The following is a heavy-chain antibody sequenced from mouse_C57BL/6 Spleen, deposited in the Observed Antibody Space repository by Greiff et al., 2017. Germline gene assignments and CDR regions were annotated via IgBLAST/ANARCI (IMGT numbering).Heavy chain of an antibody. J-gene: IGHJ2*01. CDR1: GYTFTDYN. D-gene: IGHD1-1*01. V-gene: IGHV1-18*01. CDR3: ARSGGATVGHFDY. CDR2: INPNNGGT. Sequence: EVQLQQSGPELVKPGASVKIPCKASGYTFTDYNMDWVKQSHGKSLEWIGDINPNNGGTIYNQKFKGKATLTVDKSSSTAYMELRSLTSEDTAVYYCARSGGATVGHFDYWGQGTTLTVSS.